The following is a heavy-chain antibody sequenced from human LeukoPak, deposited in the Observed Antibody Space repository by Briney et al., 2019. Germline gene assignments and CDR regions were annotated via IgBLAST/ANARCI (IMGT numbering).Heavy chain of an antibody. D-gene: IGHD6-13*01. CDR3: AREIRAAAGTDAFDI. V-gene: IGHV1-3*01. Sequence: ASVKVSCKASGYTFTSYVMHWVRQAPGQRLEWMGWINAGNGNTKYSRKFQGRVTITRDTSVSTAYMELSSLRSEDTAVYYCAREIRAAAGTDAFDIWGQGTMVTVSS. CDR1: GYTFTSYV. J-gene: IGHJ3*02. CDR2: INAGNGNT.